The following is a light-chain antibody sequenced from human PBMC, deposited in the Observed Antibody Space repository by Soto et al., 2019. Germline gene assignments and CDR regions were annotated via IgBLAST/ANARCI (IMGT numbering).Light chain of an antibody. Sequence: SMLPEPPSVSGDPGQRVAISCTGSSSNIGAEYDVHWYQQLPGTAPKRLIYGDNNRPSGVPDRFSGSKSGTSASLAITGLQPEDEADYYCQSYDSSLTTFVFGTGTKVTVL. CDR1: SSNIGAEYD. V-gene: IGLV1-40*01. CDR2: GDN. CDR3: QSYDSSLTTFV. J-gene: IGLJ1*01.